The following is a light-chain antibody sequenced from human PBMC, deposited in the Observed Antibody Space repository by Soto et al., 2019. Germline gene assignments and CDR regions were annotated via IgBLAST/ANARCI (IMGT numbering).Light chain of an antibody. V-gene: IGKV1-9*01. J-gene: IGKJ4*01. Sequence: QLTVSPSLMSASSGDRVNITCRAIQSISSYLAWYQQKPGKAPKLLIYAASTLQSGVPSRFSGSGSGTEFTLTISSLQPEDFATYYCQQLNSYLLTFGGGTKVDIK. CDR1: QSISSY. CDR2: AAS. CDR3: QQLNSYLLT.